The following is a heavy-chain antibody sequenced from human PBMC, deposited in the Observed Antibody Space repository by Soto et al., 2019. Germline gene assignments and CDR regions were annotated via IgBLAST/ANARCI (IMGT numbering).Heavy chain of an antibody. Sequence: EVQLVESGGGFIYPGGSLRLSCAASGLTISNAWMNWVRQAPGKGLEWVGRIKTNTEGGTTDYAAAVKGSFTVSRDDSKNTLYLQMTSLKTEDTAVYYCTTGSVEGVWGQGTTVTVSS. CDR3: TTGSVEGV. V-gene: IGHV3-15*07. D-gene: IGHD2-15*01. CDR1: GLTISNAW. J-gene: IGHJ6*02. CDR2: IKTNTEGGTT.